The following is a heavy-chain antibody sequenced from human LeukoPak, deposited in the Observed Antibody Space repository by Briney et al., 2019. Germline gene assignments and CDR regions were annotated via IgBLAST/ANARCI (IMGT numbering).Heavy chain of an antibody. J-gene: IGHJ4*02. CDR3: VKGGWLDY. V-gene: IGHV3-23*01. CDR1: GFSFSNFV. D-gene: IGHD6-19*01. Sequence: GGSLRLSCASSGFSFSNFVMSWVRQAPGKGLEWVSAISDSDGTTYYADSVKGRFTNSRDNSKNTLYLLMDSLRAEDTAVYYCVKGGWLDYWGQGTLVTVSS. CDR2: ISDSDGTT.